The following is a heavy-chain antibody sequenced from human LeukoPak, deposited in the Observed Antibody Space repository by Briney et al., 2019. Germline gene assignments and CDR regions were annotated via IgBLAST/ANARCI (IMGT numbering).Heavy chain of an antibody. CDR1: GFTFSSYS. V-gene: IGHV3-21*01. D-gene: IGHD6-19*01. CDR3: ARDQIGSSGWYLPDY. J-gene: IGHJ4*02. CDR2: ISSSSSYI. Sequence: GGSLRLSCAASGFTFSSYSMNRVRQAPGKGLEWVSSISSSSSYIYYADSVKGRFTISRDNAKNSLYLQMNSLRAEDTAVYYCARDQIGSSGWYLPDYWGQGTLVTVSS.